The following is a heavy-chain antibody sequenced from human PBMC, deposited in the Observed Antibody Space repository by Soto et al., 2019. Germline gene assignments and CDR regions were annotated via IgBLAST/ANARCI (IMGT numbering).Heavy chain of an antibody. V-gene: IGHV4-31*03. CDR3: ARGPSRNSDGLDAFDI. CDR2: IDYSRSS. D-gene: IGHD1-7*01. CDR1: GGSISSGGYY. J-gene: IGHJ3*02. Sequence: SETLSLTCTVSGGSISSGGYYWSWIRQNPGKGLEWIGYIDYSRSSYYNPSHKGRFTISVDPSKTPLSLKLSSVTAANTAVDYCARGPSRNSDGLDAFDIWGQGTMVTVSS.